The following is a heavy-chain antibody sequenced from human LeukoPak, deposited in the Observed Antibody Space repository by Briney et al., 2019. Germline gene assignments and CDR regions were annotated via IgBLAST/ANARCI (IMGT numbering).Heavy chain of an antibody. Sequence: GGSLRLSCAASGFTFSSYAMTWVRQAPGKGLEWVSAISRSGGDTEYADSVKGRFTISRDNSKNTLYMQMNSLRAEDAAVYYCAKDWGEATVTNWFDPWGQGTLVTVSS. J-gene: IGHJ5*02. CDR2: ISRSGGDT. D-gene: IGHD4-11*01. CDR1: GFTFSSYA. CDR3: AKDWGEATVTNWFDP. V-gene: IGHV3-23*01.